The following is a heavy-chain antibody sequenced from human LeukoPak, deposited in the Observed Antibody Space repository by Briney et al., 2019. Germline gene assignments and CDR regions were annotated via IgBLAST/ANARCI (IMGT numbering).Heavy chain of an antibody. CDR1: GYTFTSYG. D-gene: IGHD3-16*02. CDR2: ISAYNGNT. Sequence: ASVKVSCKASGYTFTSYGISWMRQAPGQGLEWMGWISAYNGNTNYAQKLQGRVTMTTDTSTSTAYMELRSLRSDDTAVYYCARDGSAHYDYVWGSYRYWTYWGQGTLVTVSS. V-gene: IGHV1-18*01. J-gene: IGHJ4*02. CDR3: ARDGSAHYDYVWGSYRYWTY.